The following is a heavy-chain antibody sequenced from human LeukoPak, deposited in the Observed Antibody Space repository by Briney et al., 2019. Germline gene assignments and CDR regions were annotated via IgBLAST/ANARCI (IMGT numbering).Heavy chain of an antibody. J-gene: IGHJ6*03. CDR1: GGSFSDHY. Sequence: SETLSRTCSVYGGSFSDHYWSWLRQSSGKGLEWRGELKYRRSNNYNPYLESRVTTSVDTSRNQCSLNLRSVSAADRAVYYCARVAYDSGGYYGYRGLTLLLHYMDVWGTGTAVTVSS. CDR3: ARVAYDSGGYYGYRGLTLLLHYMDV. V-gene: IGHV4-34*01. CDR2: LKYRRSN. D-gene: IGHD3-22*01.